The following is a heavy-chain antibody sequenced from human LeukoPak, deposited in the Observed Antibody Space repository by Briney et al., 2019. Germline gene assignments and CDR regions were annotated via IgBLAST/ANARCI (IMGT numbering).Heavy chain of an antibody. V-gene: IGHV4-59*01. D-gene: IGHD6-13*01. CDR2: IYYSGST. CDR3: ARAAHPHPGSLAGAY. Sequence: SETLSLTCTVSGGSISSYYWSWIRQPPGKGLEWIGYIYYSGSTNYNPSLKSRVTISVDTSKNQFSLKLSSVTAADTAVYYCARAAHPHPGSLAGAYWGQGTLVTVSS. J-gene: IGHJ4*02. CDR1: GGSISSYY.